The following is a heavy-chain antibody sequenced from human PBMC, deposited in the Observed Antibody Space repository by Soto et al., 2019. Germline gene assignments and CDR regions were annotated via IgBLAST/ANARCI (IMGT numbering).Heavy chain of an antibody. CDR1: GFRFNTYA. Sequence: PGGSLRLSCAASGFRFNTYAMSWVRQAPGKGLEWVSSISASGSNTYYADSVQDRFTISRDNFRLTLDLHMNNLRAEDTAVYYCAKSGYSDPFEEYYFDYWGQGTLVTVSS. J-gene: IGHJ4*02. D-gene: IGHD3-10*01. CDR3: AKSGYSDPFEEYYFDY. CDR2: ISASGSNT. V-gene: IGHV3-23*01.